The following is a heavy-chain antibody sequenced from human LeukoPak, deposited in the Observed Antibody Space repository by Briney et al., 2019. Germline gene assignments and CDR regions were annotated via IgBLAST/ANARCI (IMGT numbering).Heavy chain of an antibody. CDR3: AREYGDYDSYYYGLDV. Sequence: GGSLRLSCVASGFTFSTFGMNWVRQAPGKGLEWVSSTSSGSDSAYYADSVKGRFTISRDDAKDSLFLQMNSLRADDTAVYYCAREYGDYDSYYYGLDVWGQGTTVTVSS. CDR1: GFTFSTFG. D-gene: IGHD4-17*01. J-gene: IGHJ6*02. V-gene: IGHV3-21*01. CDR2: TSSGSDSA.